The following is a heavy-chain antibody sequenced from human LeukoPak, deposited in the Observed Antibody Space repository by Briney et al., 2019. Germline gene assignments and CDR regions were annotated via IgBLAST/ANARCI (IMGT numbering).Heavy chain of an antibody. J-gene: IGHJ2*01. Sequence: ASVKVSCKASGYTFTSYYMHWVRQAPGQGLEWMGWINPNSGGTNYAQKFQGRVTMTRDTSISTAYMELSRLRSDDTAVDYCARDLGIAGAAAYWYFDLWGRGTLVTVSS. CDR1: GYTFTSYY. CDR3: ARDLGIAGAAAYWYFDL. D-gene: IGHD6-13*01. CDR2: INPNSGGT. V-gene: IGHV1-2*02.